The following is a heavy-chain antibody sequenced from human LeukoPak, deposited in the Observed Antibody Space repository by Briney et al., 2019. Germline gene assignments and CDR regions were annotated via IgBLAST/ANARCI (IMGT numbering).Heavy chain of an antibody. CDR2: IYHSGST. CDR1: GYSISSGYY. D-gene: IGHD3-16*01. CDR3: ARGGACDYVWD. Sequence: PSETLSLTCAVSGYSISSGYYWGWNRQPPGKGLEWIGSIYHSGSTYYNPSLKSRVTISVDTSKNQFSLKLSSVTAADTAVYYCARGGACDYVWDWGQGTLVTVSS. J-gene: IGHJ4*02. V-gene: IGHV4-38-2*01.